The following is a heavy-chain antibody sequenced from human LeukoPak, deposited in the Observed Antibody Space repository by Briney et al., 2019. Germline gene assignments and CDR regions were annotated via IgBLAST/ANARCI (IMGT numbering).Heavy chain of an antibody. J-gene: IGHJ4*02. CDR1: GGSISRTNW. CDR3: SRESGAFSPFGY. V-gene: IGHV4-4*02. CDR2: ISLSGRT. Sequence: SETLSLTCTVSGGSISRTNWWSWVRQSPGQGLEWIGEISLSGRTNYNPSLQSRVTMSLDESKNQLSLDLASVTAADTAVYYCSRESGAFSPFGYWGQGTLVTVHS. D-gene: IGHD1-26*01.